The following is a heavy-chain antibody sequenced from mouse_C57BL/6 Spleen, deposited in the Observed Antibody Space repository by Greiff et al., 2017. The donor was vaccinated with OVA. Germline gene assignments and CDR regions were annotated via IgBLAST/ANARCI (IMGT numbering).Heavy chain of an antibody. CDR1: GFTFSSYG. CDR2: ISSGGSYT. CDR3: ARRGDYGGYYYAMDY. V-gene: IGHV5-6*02. J-gene: IGHJ4*01. D-gene: IGHD2-4*01. Sequence: DVKLVESGGDLVKPGGSLKLSCAASGFTFSSYGMSWVRQTPDKRLEWVATISSGGSYTYYPDSVKGRFTISRDNAKNTLYLQMSSLKSEDTAMYYCARRGDYGGYYYAMDYWGQGTSVTVSS.